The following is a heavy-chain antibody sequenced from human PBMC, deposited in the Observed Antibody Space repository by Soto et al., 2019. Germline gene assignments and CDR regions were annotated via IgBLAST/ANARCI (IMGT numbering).Heavy chain of an antibody. CDR3: ARSDYGSTEPYFDY. Sequence: QVQLQESGPGLVKPSETLSLTCTVSGGSISSYYWSWIRQPPGKGLEWIGYIYYSGSTNYNPSLKSRVTISVDTSKNQFSLKLSSVTAADTAVYYCARSDYGSTEPYFDYWGQGTLVTVSS. J-gene: IGHJ4*02. D-gene: IGHD3-10*01. CDR2: IYYSGST. V-gene: IGHV4-59*01. CDR1: GGSISSYY.